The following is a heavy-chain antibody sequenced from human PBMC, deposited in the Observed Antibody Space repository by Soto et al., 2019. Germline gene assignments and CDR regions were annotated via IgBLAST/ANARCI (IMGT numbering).Heavy chain of an antibody. V-gene: IGHV4-34*01. CDR1: GGSFSGYY. CDR3: ARTNYYGSGSYYNPAKGMDV. J-gene: IGHJ6*02. CDR2: INHSGST. Sequence: ETLSLTCAVYGGSFSGYYWSWIRQPPGKGLEWIGEINHSGSTNYNPSLKSRVTISVDTSKNQFSLKLSSVTAADTAVYYCARTNYYGSGSYYNPAKGMDVWGQGTTVTVSS. D-gene: IGHD3-10*01.